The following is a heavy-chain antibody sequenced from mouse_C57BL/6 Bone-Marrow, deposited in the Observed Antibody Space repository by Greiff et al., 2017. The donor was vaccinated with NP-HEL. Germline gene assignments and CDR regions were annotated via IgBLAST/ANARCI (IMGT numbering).Heavy chain of an antibody. Sequence: EVKVVESGEGLVKPGGSLKLSCAASGFTFSSYAMSWVRQTPEKRLEWVAYISSGGDYIYYADTVKGRFTISRDNARNTLYLQMSSLKSEDTAMYYCTDITTRGFAYWGQGTLVTVSA. V-gene: IGHV5-9-1*02. J-gene: IGHJ3*01. CDR3: TDITTRGFAY. D-gene: IGHD1-1*01. CDR1: GFTFSSYA. CDR2: ISSGGDYI.